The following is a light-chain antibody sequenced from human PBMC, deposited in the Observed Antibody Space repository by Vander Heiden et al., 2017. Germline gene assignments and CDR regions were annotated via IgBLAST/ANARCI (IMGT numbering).Light chain of an antibody. V-gene: IGKV1-39*01. Sequence: IKMTQSPSSLSASAGDRVTITCRASQSIGNNVNWYQQKPGQAPKLLIYGASTMHNGIPARFSGSGSGTEFTLTITYLQSEDFAAYYCQQTNNCPQAFGRGTKVEIK. CDR3: QQTNNCPQA. CDR2: GAS. CDR1: QSIGNN. J-gene: IGKJ1*01.